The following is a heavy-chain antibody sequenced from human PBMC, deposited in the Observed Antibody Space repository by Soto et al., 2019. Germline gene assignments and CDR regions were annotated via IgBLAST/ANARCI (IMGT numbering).Heavy chain of an antibody. D-gene: IGHD1-20*01. Sequence: PGGSLRLSCAASGFTFSSYSMNWVRQAPGKGLEWVSSISSSSSYIYYADSVKGRFTISRDNAKNSLYLQMDSLRAEDTAVYYCARWIGYNWNYDYYYSMDVWGQGTTVTVSS. J-gene: IGHJ6*01. CDR2: ISSSSSYI. V-gene: IGHV3-21*01. CDR3: ARWIGYNWNYDYYYSMDV. CDR1: GFTFSSYS.